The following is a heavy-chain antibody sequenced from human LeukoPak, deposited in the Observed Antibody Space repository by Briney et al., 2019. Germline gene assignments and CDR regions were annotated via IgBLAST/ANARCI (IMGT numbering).Heavy chain of an antibody. CDR2: IYPGDSDT. CDR1: GYSFTSYW. J-gene: IGHJ6*02. D-gene: IGHD3-10*01. CDR3: ARMVTMVRGASYGMDV. V-gene: IGHV5-51*01. Sequence: RGESLKISCKGSGYSFTSYWIGWVRQMPGKGLEWMGIIYPGDSDTRYSPSFQGQVTISADKSISTAYLQWSSLKASDTAMYYCARMVTMVRGASYGMDVWGQGTTVTVSS.